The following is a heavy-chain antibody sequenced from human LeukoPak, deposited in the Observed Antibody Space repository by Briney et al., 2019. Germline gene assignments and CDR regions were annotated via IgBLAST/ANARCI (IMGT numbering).Heavy chain of an antibody. CDR3: ARASTIDY. Sequence: GGSLRLSCAASGFTFTSYWMTWVRQAPGKGLERVANVKQDGSEKYYVDSVKGRFTISRDNAKNSLYLQMNSLRAEDTAVYYCARASTIDYWGQGTLVTVSS. V-gene: IGHV3-7*01. CDR2: VKQDGSEK. D-gene: IGHD2-2*01. CDR1: GFTFTSYW. J-gene: IGHJ4*02.